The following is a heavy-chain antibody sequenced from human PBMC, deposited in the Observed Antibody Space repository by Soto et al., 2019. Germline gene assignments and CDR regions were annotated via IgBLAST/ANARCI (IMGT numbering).Heavy chain of an antibody. D-gene: IGHD3-3*01. Sequence: GGSLRLSCAASGFTFSSYAMHWVRQAPGKGLEWVAVISYDGSNKYYADSVKGRFTISRDNSKNTLYLQMNSLRAEDTAVYYCAREGYTIFGVVIMGFDYWGQGTLVTVSS. CDR1: GFTFSSYA. J-gene: IGHJ4*02. V-gene: IGHV3-30-3*01. CDR3: AREGYTIFGVVIMGFDY. CDR2: ISYDGSNK.